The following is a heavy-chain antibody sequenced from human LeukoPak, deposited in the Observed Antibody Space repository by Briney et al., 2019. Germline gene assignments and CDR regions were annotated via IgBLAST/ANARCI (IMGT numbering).Heavy chain of an antibody. J-gene: IGHJ3*02. CDR1: GYSISSGYY. CDR2: IYHSGST. D-gene: IGHD6-13*01. V-gene: IGHV4-38-2*02. CDR3: ASVKGSSWYYAFDI. Sequence: SETLSLTCTVSGYSISSGYYWGWIRQPPGKGLEWIGSIYHSGSTYYNPSLKSRVTISVDTSKNQFSLKLSSVTAADTAMYYCASVKGSSWYYAFDIWGQGTKVTVSS.